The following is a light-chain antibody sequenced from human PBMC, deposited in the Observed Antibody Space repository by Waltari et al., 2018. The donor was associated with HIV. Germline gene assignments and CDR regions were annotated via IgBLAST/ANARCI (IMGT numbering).Light chain of an antibody. Sequence: QSALTQPASVSGSPGQSITISCTGTSSDVGGYNYVSLYQQHPGKAPKIMIYDVSNRPSGVSNRFSGSKSGNTASLTISGLQAEDEADYYCSSYTSSSILFGGGTKLTVL. CDR1: SSDVGGYNY. V-gene: IGLV2-14*03. J-gene: IGLJ2*01. CDR2: DVS. CDR3: SSYTSSSIL.